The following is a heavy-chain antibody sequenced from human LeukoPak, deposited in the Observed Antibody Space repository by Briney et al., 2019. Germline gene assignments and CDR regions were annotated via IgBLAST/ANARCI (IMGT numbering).Heavy chain of an antibody. Sequence: GGSLRLSCAASGFTFSSYSMNWVRQAPGKGLEWVSYISSSSSTIYYADSVKGRFTISRDNAKNSLYLQMNSLRAEDTAVYYCARGSNYYAPHPGAFDTWGQGTMVTVSS. CDR2: ISSSSSTI. CDR1: GFTFSSYS. V-gene: IGHV3-48*01. CDR3: ARGSNYYAPHPGAFDT. J-gene: IGHJ3*02. D-gene: IGHD3-22*01.